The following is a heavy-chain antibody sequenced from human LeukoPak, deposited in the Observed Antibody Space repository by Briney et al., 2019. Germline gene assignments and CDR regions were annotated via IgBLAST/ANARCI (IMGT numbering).Heavy chain of an antibody. CDR2: TNHSGST. D-gene: IGHD2-2*01. V-gene: IGHV4-34*01. J-gene: IGHJ5*02. Sequence: PSQTLSLTCAVHGGSFSGYYWSWIRHPPGKGLECSGETNHSGSTNYNPSLKSRVTISVDTSKNQFSLKLSSVTAADTAVYYCATQSRPSVVPAAIGQYNWFDPWGQGTLVTVSS. CDR1: GGSFSGYY. CDR3: ATQSRPSVVPAAIGQYNWFDP.